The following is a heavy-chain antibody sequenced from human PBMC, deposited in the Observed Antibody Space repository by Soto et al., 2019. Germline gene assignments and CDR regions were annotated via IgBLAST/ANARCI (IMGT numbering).Heavy chain of an antibody. CDR2: IWKDGANK. J-gene: IGHJ4*02. V-gene: IGHV3-33*06. Sequence: ESGGGVVQPGRSLRLSCAASGFTFSHFGMHWVRQAPGEGLEWVATIWKDGANKFYADSVKGRFTISRDNYKNVLYLEVNSLRAEDTAMYYCVNSIIVPGSLDYWGQGTLVTVSS. CDR1: GFTFSHFG. CDR3: VNSIIVPGSLDY. D-gene: IGHD6-19*01.